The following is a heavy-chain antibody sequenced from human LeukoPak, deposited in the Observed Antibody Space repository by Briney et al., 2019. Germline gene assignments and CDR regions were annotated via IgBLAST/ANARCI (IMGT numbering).Heavy chain of an antibody. D-gene: IGHD2-2*01. CDR2: IIPIFGTA. Sequence: SVKVSCKASGGTFSSYAISWVRQAPGQGLEWMGGIIPIFGTANYAQKFQGRVTITADESTSTAYMELSSLRSEDTAVYYCARDRCSSASCYALYNWFDPWGQGTLATVPS. J-gene: IGHJ5*02. CDR1: GGTFSSYA. V-gene: IGHV1-69*13. CDR3: ARDRCSSASCYALYNWFDP.